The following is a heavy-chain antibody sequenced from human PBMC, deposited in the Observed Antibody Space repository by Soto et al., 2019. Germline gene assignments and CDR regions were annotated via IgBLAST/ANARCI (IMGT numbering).Heavy chain of an antibody. CDR1: GFTFTSSA. CDR3: ARVGVYSSSYYFDY. J-gene: IGHJ4*02. V-gene: IGHV1-58*02. Sequence: SVKVSFKASGFTFTSSAMQWVRQARGQRLEWIGWIVVDSGNTNYAQKFQERVTITRDMSTSTAYMELSSLRSEDTAVYYCARVGVYSSSYYFDYWGQGTLVTVSS. D-gene: IGHD6-6*01. CDR2: IVVDSGNT.